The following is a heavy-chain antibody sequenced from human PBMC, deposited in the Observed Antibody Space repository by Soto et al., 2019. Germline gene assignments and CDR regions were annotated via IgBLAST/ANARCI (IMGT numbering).Heavy chain of an antibody. CDR2: IIPIFGTA. Sequence: VQLVQSGAEVKKPGSSVKVSCKASGGTFSSYAISWVRQAPGQGLEWMGGIIPIFGTANYAQKFQGRVTITADESTSTAYMELSSLRSEDTAVYYCARANPWEGGGYDDYYYYGMDVWGQGTTVTVSS. D-gene: IGHD5-12*01. CDR3: ARANPWEGGGYDDYYYYGMDV. CDR1: GGTFSSYA. V-gene: IGHV1-69*01. J-gene: IGHJ6*02.